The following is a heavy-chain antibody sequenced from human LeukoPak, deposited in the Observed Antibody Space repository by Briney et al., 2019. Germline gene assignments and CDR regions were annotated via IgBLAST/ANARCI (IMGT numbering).Heavy chain of an antibody. V-gene: IGHV4-59*01. CDR2: IYYTGGT. CDR3: ARDITGDGDY. J-gene: IGHJ4*02. CDR1: GGSISSYY. Sequence: PSETLSLTCTVSGGSISSYYWSWIRQPPGKGLEWIGYIYYTGGTNYNPSLKSRVTLSLDTSKNQFSLKLSSVTAADTAVYYCARDITGDGDYWGQGTLVTVSS. D-gene: IGHD1-20*01.